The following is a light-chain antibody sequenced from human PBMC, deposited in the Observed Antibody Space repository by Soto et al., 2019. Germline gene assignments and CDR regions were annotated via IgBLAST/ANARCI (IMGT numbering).Light chain of an antibody. V-gene: IGLV2-14*01. Sequence: QSALTHPASVSGSPGQLITISCTGTSSDVGGYNYVSWYQQHPGKAPKLMIYEVSNRPSGVSNRFSGSKSGNTASLTISGLQAEDDADYYCSSYTSSSTPYVFGTGTKVTVL. J-gene: IGLJ1*01. CDR3: SSYTSSSTPYV. CDR2: EVS. CDR1: SSDVGGYNY.